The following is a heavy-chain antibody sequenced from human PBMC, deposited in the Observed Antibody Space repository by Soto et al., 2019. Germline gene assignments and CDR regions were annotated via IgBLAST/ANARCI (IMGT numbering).Heavy chain of an antibody. J-gene: IGHJ4*02. CDR2: IFDSGTT. CDR1: GGSITSDYSC. V-gene: IGHV4-30-4*01. CDR3: ARDKITGLFDY. Sequence: SETLSLTCTVSGGSITSDYSCWSWIRQPPGEGLEWIGHIFDSGTTYTNPSLRSQVAISLDTSKNHFSLTLSSVTAADTAVYYCARDKITGLFDYWGQGTLVTVSS. D-gene: IGHD2-8*02.